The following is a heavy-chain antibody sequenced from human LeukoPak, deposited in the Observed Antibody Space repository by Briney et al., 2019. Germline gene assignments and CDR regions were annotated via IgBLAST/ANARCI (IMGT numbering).Heavy chain of an antibody. J-gene: IGHJ4*02. CDR1: GLTFSSYG. Sequence: GGSLRLSCAASGLTFSSYGMHWVRQAPGKGLEWVAFIRYDGSNKYYADSVKGRFTISRDNSKNTLYLQMNSLRAEDTAVYYCARGDYYGSGSYYPLDYWGQGTLVTVSS. CDR2: IRYDGSNK. CDR3: ARGDYYGSGSYYPLDY. V-gene: IGHV3-30*02. D-gene: IGHD3-10*01.